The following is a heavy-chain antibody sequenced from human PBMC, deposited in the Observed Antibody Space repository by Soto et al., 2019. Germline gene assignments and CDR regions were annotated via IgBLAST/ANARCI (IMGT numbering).Heavy chain of an antibody. Sequence: PGGSLRLSCAASGFTFSNAWMTWVRQSPGKGLEWVGRIKSKTDGGTADYPAPVKGRFTISRDDSKNTLYLQMNSLRIEDTAVYYCITAGTTSFYWGQGALVTVSS. CDR1: GFTFSNAW. J-gene: IGHJ4*02. V-gene: IGHV3-15*01. CDR3: ITAGTTSFY. D-gene: IGHD1-7*01. CDR2: IKSKTDGGTA.